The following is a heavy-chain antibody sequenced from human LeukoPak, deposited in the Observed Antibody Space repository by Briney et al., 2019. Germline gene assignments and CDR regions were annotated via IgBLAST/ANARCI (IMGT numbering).Heavy chain of an antibody. D-gene: IGHD5-12*01. CDR1: GFTFSSYS. Sequence: GESLRLSCAASGFTFSSYSMNWVRQAPGKGLEWVSSISSSSSYIYYADSVKGRFTISRDNAKNSLYLQMNSLRAEDTAVYYCARDPYSGYRERALDYWGQGTLVTVSS. CDR2: ISSSSSYI. CDR3: ARDPYSGYRERALDY. J-gene: IGHJ4*02. V-gene: IGHV3-21*01.